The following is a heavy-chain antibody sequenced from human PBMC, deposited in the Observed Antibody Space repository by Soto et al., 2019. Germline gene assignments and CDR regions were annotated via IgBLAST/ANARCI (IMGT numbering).Heavy chain of an antibody. CDR2: IYLDDDK. Sequence: QITLKESGPARVKPTQTLILTCTFSGFSLNARPVGVGCIRQSPEKALVGLALIYLDDDKRYSPSLKTRISIDQDISRNQVVLTMTMVDPADTGIYYCAHRADFKGNWNWGSFDFWGQGALVTVSS. J-gene: IGHJ4*02. CDR3: AHRADFKGNWNWGSFDF. V-gene: IGHV2-5*02. CDR1: GFSLNARPVG. D-gene: IGHD1-1*01.